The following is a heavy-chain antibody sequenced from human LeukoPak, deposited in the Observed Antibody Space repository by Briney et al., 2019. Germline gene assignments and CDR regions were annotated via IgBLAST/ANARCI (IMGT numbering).Heavy chain of an antibody. Sequence: GGSLRLSCAASGFTFSSYEMNWVRQAPGKGLEWVSYISSGSTIYDADSVKGRFTISRDNAKNSLYLQMNSLRAEDTAVYYCARGSIAVAGAPFDYWGQGTLVTVSS. V-gene: IGHV3-48*03. J-gene: IGHJ4*02. CDR2: ISSGSTI. D-gene: IGHD6-19*01. CDR3: ARGSIAVAGAPFDY. CDR1: GFTFSSYE.